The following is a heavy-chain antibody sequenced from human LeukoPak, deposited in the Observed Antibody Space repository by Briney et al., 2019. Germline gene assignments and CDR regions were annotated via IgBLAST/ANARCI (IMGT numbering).Heavy chain of an antibody. CDR2: ISGSGGST. D-gene: IGHD3-3*01. CDR3: ARASFGVIVGPDY. V-gene: IGHV3-23*01. J-gene: IGHJ4*02. Sequence: GGSLRLSCAASGFTFSSYAMSWVRQAPGKGLEWVSAISGSGGSTYYADSVKGRFTISRDNSKNTLSLQMNSLRAEDTAVYYCARASFGVIVGPDYWGQGTLVTVSS. CDR1: GFTFSSYA.